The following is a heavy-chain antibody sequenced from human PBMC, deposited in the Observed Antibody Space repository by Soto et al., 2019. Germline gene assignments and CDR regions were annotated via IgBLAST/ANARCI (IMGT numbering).Heavy chain of an antibody. CDR3: ARVAAAGTSTEYFQH. D-gene: IGHD6-13*01. V-gene: IGHV3-7*01. Sequence: PGGSLRLSCAASGFTFSSYWMSWVRQAPGKVLEWVANIKQDGSKKYYVDSVKGRFTISRDNAKNSLYLQMNSLRAEDTAVYYCARVAAAGTSTEYFQHWGQGTLVTVSS. J-gene: IGHJ1*01. CDR2: IKQDGSKK. CDR1: GFTFSSYW.